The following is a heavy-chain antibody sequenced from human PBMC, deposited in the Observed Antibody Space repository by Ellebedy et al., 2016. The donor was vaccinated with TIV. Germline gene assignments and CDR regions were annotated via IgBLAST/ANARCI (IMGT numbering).Heavy chain of an antibody. D-gene: IGHD3-3*01. CDR1: GFSLSSHW. CDR2: INRDGSST. V-gene: IGHV3-74*03. CDR3: ARDRGVTIFGVITPGASDI. Sequence: GESLKISXVASGFSLSSHWMHWVRQAPGKGLVWVSRINRDGSSTAYADSVKGRLTISRDNAKNTLYLQMDSLRAEDTAVYYCARDRGVTIFGVITPGASDIWGQGTMVTVSS. J-gene: IGHJ3*02.